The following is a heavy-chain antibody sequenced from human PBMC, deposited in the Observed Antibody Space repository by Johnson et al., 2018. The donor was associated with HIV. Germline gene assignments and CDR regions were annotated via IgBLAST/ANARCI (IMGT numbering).Heavy chain of an antibody. CDR1: GFTFSSYG. CDR3: AKVLDYGNAFDI. CDR2: IRYDGSNK. Sequence: QVQLVESGGGVVQPGRSLRLSCAASGFTFSSYGMHWVRQAPGKGLEWVAFIRYDGSNKYYADSVKGRFTISRDNSKNTLYRQMNSLRAEDTAVYYCAKVLDYGNAFDIWGQGTMVTVSS. D-gene: IGHD4-17*01. V-gene: IGHV3-30*02. J-gene: IGHJ3*02.